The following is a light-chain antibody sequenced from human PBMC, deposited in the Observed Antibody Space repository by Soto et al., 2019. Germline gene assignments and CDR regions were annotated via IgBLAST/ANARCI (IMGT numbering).Light chain of an antibody. V-gene: IGKV3-11*01. CDR1: QSVSND. Sequence: EIVLTQSPATLSLSPGERATLSCRASQSVSNDLVWYHQKPGQAPRLVIYYASNRASGIPARFSGSGSGTDFTLTISSLEPEDFAVYYCQQRSSWPTTFGGGTKVEFK. J-gene: IGKJ4*01. CDR3: QQRSSWPTT. CDR2: YAS.